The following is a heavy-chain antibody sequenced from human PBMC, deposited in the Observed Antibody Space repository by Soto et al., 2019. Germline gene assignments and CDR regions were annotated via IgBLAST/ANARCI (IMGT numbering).Heavy chain of an antibody. CDR3: VRDQDSRGYSGFNL. D-gene: IGHD3-22*01. CDR1: GFTLNSFF. Sequence: PGGSLRLSCAASGFTLNSFFMHWVRHAPGKGLMWVSRISNDGSSTTYADSVKGRFTISRDNARNTLYLQMNSLRADDTAVYFCVRDQDSRGYSGFNLWGQGA. V-gene: IGHV3-74*01. CDR2: ISNDGSST. J-gene: IGHJ5*02.